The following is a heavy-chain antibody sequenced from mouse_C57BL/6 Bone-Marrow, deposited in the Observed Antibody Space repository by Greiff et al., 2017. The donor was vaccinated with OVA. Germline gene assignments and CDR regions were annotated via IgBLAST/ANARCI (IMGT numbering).Heavy chain of an antibody. J-gene: IGHJ4*01. CDR1: GFNIKDDY. CDR3: AGNYDYAMDY. CDR2: IDPENGDT. V-gene: IGHV14-4*01. Sequence: VQLQQSGAELVRPGASVKLSCTASGFNIKDDYMHWVKQRPEQGLEWIGWIDPENGDTEYASKFKSKATLTVDKSSSTAYMQLSSLTSEDSAVYYCAGNYDYAMDYWGQGTSVTVSS. D-gene: IGHD2-1*01.